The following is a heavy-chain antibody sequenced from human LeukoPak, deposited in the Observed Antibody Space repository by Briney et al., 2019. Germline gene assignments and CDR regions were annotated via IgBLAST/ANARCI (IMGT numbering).Heavy chain of an antibody. Sequence: ASVKVSCKASGYTFTSYGISWVRLAPGQGLEWMGWISAYNGNTNYAQKLQGRVTMTTDTSTSTAYMELRSLRSDDTAVYYCARDRAMIVVVANFDYWGQGTLVTVSS. CDR2: ISAYNGNT. CDR1: GYTFTSYG. J-gene: IGHJ4*02. CDR3: ARDRAMIVVVANFDY. D-gene: IGHD3-22*01. V-gene: IGHV1-18*01.